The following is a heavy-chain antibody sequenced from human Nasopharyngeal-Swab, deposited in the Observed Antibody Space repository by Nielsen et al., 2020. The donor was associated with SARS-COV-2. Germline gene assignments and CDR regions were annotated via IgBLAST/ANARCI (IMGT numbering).Heavy chain of an antibody. V-gene: IGHV3-48*02. D-gene: IGHD4-17*01. CDR2: ISGSGSTL. CDR3: TRGDGALTYFDY. J-gene: IGHJ4*02. CDR1: GFTFSDHS. Sequence: GESVKISCAASGFTFSDHSMIWVRQAPGQGLEWVSYISGSGSTLYYADSVKGRITVSRDNAKSSVYLQMSSLRDEDTAVYYCTRGDGALTYFDYWGQGTLVSVSS.